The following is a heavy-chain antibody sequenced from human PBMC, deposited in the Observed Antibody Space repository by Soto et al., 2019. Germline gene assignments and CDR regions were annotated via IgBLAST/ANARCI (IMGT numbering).Heavy chain of an antibody. Sequence: SVKVSCKASVGTFSSYAISWVRQAPGQGLEWMGGIIPIFGTANYAQKFQGRVTITADESTSTAYMELSSLRSEDTAVYYCARDRRRAAAGPYYYYYGMDVWGQGTTVTVSS. CDR2: IIPIFGTA. V-gene: IGHV1-69*13. D-gene: IGHD6-13*01. J-gene: IGHJ6*02. CDR3: ARDRRRAAAGPYYYYYGMDV. CDR1: VGTFSSYA.